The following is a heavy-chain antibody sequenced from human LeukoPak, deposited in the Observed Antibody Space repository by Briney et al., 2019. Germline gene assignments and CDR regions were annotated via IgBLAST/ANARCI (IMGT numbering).Heavy chain of an antibody. D-gene: IGHD6-19*01. CDR2: IYNSGST. Sequence: PSETLSLTCTVSGGSISSYYWSWIRQPPGKGLEWIGYIYNSGSTNYNPSLKSRVTISVDTSKNQFSLRLSSVTAADTAVYYCARGSSGWYHWFDPWGQGTLVTVSS. J-gene: IGHJ5*02. CDR1: GGSISSYY. CDR3: ARGSSGWYHWFDP. V-gene: IGHV4-59*01.